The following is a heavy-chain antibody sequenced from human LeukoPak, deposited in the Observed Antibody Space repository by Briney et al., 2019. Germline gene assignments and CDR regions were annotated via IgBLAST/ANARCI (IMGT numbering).Heavy chain of an antibody. CDR3: ARDLNDFWSGYHY. D-gene: IGHD3-3*01. Sequence: ASVKVSCKASGYTFTGYYMHWVRQAPGQGLEGMGWINPNSGGTNYAQKFQGRVTMTRDTSISTAYMELSRLRSDDTAVYYCARDLNDFWSGYHYWGQGTLVTVSS. CDR2: INPNSGGT. J-gene: IGHJ4*02. CDR1: GYTFTGYY. V-gene: IGHV1-2*02.